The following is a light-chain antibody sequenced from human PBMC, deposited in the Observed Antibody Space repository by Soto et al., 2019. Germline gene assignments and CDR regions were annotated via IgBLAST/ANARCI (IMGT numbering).Light chain of an antibody. CDR2: AAS. CDR1: QSISSY. CDR3: QQSYSTPLT. Sequence: DIQMTQSTSYLSASVGDRVTSTCRASQSISSYLNWYQQKPGKAPKLLIYAASSLQSGVPSRCSGSGSGTDFTLTISSLQPEDFATYYCQQSYSTPLTFGGGTKVEIK. J-gene: IGKJ4*01. V-gene: IGKV1-39*01.